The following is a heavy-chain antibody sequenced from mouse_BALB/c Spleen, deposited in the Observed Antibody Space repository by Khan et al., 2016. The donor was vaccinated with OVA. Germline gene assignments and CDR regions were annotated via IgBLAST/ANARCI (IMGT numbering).Heavy chain of an antibody. D-gene: IGHD1-1*02. J-gene: IGHJ2*01. V-gene: IGHV2-2*02. CDR2: IWSGGIT. CDR1: GFSLTNYG. Sequence: QVQLKQSGPGLVQPSQSLSITCTVSGFSLTNYGVHWVRQSPGKGLEWLGVIWSGGITDYNATFISRLSISKDISKSQVFFKMNILQANDTAIYYCAKNRNGYLDYGGQGTTLTVSS. CDR3: AKNRNGYLDY.